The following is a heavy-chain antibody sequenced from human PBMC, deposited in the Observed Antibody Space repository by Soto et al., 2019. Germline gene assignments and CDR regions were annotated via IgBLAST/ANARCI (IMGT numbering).Heavy chain of an antibody. D-gene: IGHD3-10*01. Sequence: GGCLRLSCAASGFILKRYWMHWVRQSPGKGLVWISRIYNDGTYSDYADSVRGRFTISRDNVNDTLYLQMNNLRAEDSGLYYCTRGPRPISTGTGAYWGQGTQVTVSS. J-gene: IGHJ4*02. CDR2: IYNDGTYS. CDR1: GFILKRYW. CDR3: TRGPRPISTGTGAY. V-gene: IGHV3-74*01.